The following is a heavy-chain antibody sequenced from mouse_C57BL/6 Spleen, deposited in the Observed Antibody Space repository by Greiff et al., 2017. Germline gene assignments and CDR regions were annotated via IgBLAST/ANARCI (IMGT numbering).Heavy chain of an antibody. D-gene: IGHD2-3*01. CDR3: AREGEDGYSGSSRDY. V-gene: IGHV1-78*01. CDR1: GYTFPDHT. J-gene: IGHJ4*01. CDR2: IYHRDGST. Sequence: QVQLKQSDAELVKPGASVKISCKVSGYTFPDHTIHWMKQRPEQGLEWIGNIYHRDGSTKYNEKFKGKGTLTADKSSSTAYMQINSLTSEDSAVYFCAREGEDGYSGSSRDYWGQGTSVTVSS.